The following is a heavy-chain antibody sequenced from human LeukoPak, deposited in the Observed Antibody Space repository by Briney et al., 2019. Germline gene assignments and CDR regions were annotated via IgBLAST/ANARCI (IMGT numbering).Heavy chain of an antibody. J-gene: IGHJ4*02. CDR2: IWYDGSNK. V-gene: IGHV3-33*01. D-gene: IGHD6-19*01. CDR1: GFTFSSYG. CDR3: ARGLRSGWSSSFDF. Sequence: GSLRLFCAGAGFTFSSYGMHWVRQAPGQGLGWVAGIWYDGSNKYYADSVKGRFTISRDNSKNTLYLQMNSLRAEDTAVYYCARGLRSGWSSSFDFWGQGTLVTVSS.